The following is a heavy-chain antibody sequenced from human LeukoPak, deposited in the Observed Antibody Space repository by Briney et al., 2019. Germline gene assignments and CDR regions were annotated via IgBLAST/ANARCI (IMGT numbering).Heavy chain of an antibody. D-gene: IGHD1-26*01. Sequence: GGSLRLSCAASGFTVSSNYMSWVRQAPGKGLEWVSIIYSADYTDYADSVKGRFTISRDNSKNTVYLQMNSLRAEDTAVYYCARGQASVSYPHTSFVTCGQGTL. V-gene: IGHV3-66*02. CDR2: IYSADYT. CDR1: GFTVSSNY. CDR3: ARGQASVSYPHTSFVT. J-gene: IGHJ5*02.